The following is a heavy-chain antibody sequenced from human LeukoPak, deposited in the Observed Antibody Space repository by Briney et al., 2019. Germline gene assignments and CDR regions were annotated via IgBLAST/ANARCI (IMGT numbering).Heavy chain of an antibody. CDR3: ARVLAVGWFDP. CDR1: GGTFSSYA. Sequence: SVKVSCKASGGTFSSYAISWVRQAPGQGLEWVGRIIPILGIANYAQKFQGRVTITADKSTSTAYMELSSLRSEDTAVYYCARVLAVGWFDPWGQGTLVTVSS. J-gene: IGHJ5*02. CDR2: IIPILGIA. V-gene: IGHV1-69*04. D-gene: IGHD2-2*01.